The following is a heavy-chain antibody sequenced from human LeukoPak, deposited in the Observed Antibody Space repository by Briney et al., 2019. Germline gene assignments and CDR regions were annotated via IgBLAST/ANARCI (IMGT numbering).Heavy chain of an antibody. V-gene: IGHV3-30*04. CDR1: GFTFSSYA. J-gene: IGHJ4*02. D-gene: IGHD4-17*01. CDR2: ISYDGSNK. CDR3: AREYGMTTVTYFDY. Sequence: GRSLRLSCAASGFTFSSYAMHWVRQAPGKGLEWVAVISYDGSNKYCADSVKGRFTIPRDNSKNTLYLQMNSLRAEDTAVYYCAREYGMTTVTYFDYWGQGTLVTVSS.